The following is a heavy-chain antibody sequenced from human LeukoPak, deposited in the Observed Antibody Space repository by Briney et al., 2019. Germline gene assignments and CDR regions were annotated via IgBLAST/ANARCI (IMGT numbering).Heavy chain of an antibody. D-gene: IGHD6-19*01. J-gene: IGHJ4*02. CDR2: ISYDGSNK. CDR3: AKDNLFGFSSGWYED. Sequence: GGSLRLSCAASRFTFSSYGMHWVRQAPGKGLEWVAVISYDGSNKYYADSVKGRFTISRDNSKNTLYLQMNSLRAEDTAVYYCAKDNLFGFSSGWYEDWGQGTLVTVSS. CDR1: RFTFSSYG. V-gene: IGHV3-30*18.